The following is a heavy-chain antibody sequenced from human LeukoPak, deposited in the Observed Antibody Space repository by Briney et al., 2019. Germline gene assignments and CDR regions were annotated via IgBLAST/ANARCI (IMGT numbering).Heavy chain of an antibody. CDR1: GFTFSSYG. Sequence: PGGSLRLSCAASGFTFSSYGMHWVRQAPGKGLEWVAVISYDGSNKYYADSVKGRFTISRDNSKNTLYLQMNSLRAEDTAVYYCAKKRTVGATTAYYYGMDVWGQGTTVTVSS. V-gene: IGHV3-30*18. CDR3: AKKRTVGATTAYYYGMDV. J-gene: IGHJ6*02. CDR2: ISYDGSNK. D-gene: IGHD1-26*01.